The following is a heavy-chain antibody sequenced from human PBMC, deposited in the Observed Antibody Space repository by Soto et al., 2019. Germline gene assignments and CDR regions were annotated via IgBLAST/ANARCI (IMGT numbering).Heavy chain of an antibody. CDR1: GFIFNTYA. V-gene: IGHV3-23*01. J-gene: IGHJ4*02. D-gene: IGHD2-8*01. CDR2: ISARGVST. CDR3: AKVPLRPYYFDY. Sequence: VQLLDSGGGLAQPGGSLRVSCAASGFIFNTYAINWVLQAPWEGLQCVAGISARGVSTYYADSVKGGFLISRDNSQNSLFLKLNSLRAEDTAIYYGAKVPLRPYYFDYWRLGTLVTVSS.